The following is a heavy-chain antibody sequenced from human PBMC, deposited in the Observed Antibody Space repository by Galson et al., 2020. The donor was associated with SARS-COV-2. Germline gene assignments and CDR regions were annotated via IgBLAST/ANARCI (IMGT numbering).Heavy chain of an antibody. V-gene: IGHV1-18*01. Sequence: ASVKVSCKASGYTFTSYGISWVRQAPGQGLEWMGWISAYNGNTNYAQKLQGRDTMTTDTSTSTAYMELRSLRSDDTAVYYCAIRVVGEYYFDYWGQGTLVTVSS. D-gene: IGHD1-26*01. CDR1: GYTFTSYG. J-gene: IGHJ4*02. CDR2: ISAYNGNT. CDR3: AIRVVGEYYFDY.